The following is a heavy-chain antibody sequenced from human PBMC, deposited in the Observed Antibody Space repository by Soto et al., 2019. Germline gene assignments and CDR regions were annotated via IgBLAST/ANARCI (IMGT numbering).Heavy chain of an antibody. Sequence: QVQLVESGGGLVKPGGSLRLSCAASGFTFSDYYMSWIRQAPGKGLEWVSYISSSSSYTNYADSVKGRFTISRDNAKNSLYLQMNSLRAEDTAVYYCARDRRLGGPFDYWGQGTLVTVSS. D-gene: IGHD3-16*01. CDR3: ARDRRLGGPFDY. CDR1: GFTFSDYY. CDR2: ISSSSSYT. V-gene: IGHV3-11*05. J-gene: IGHJ4*02.